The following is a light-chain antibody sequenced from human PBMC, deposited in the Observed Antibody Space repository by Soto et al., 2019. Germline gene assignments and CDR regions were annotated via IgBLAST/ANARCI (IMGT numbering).Light chain of an antibody. CDR3: QQYYSSPLT. CDR1: QSVLYSSNNKNY. CDR2: WAS. J-gene: IGKJ4*01. Sequence: IVMTQSPDSLSVSLGERATINCKSTQSVLYSSNNKNYLAWYQQKVGQPPKLLIYWASTRESGVPDRFSGSGSGTDFTLTISSLQAEDVAVYYCQQYYSSPLTFGGGTKVDIK. V-gene: IGKV4-1*01.